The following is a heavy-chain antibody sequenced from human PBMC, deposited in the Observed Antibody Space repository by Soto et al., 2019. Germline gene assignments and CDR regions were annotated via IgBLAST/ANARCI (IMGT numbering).Heavy chain of an antibody. CDR1: GFTFSDYY. J-gene: IGHJ4*02. CDR3: ARDRGYYDSSGYYHDY. CDR2: ISSSSSYT. D-gene: IGHD3-22*01. V-gene: IGHV3-11*05. Sequence: QVQLVESGGGLVKPGGSLRLSFAASGFTFSDYYMSWIRQAPGRGLEWVSYISSSSSYTNYADSVKGRFTISRDKVKNSLYLQMNSLRAEDTAVYFCARDRGYYDSSGYYHDYWGQGTLVTVSS.